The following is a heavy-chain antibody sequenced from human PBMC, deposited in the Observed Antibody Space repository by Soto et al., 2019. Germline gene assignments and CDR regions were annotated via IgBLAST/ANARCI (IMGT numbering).Heavy chain of an antibody. J-gene: IGHJ4*02. CDR2: SKNKADSYTT. D-gene: IGHD3-10*01. CDR3: AVWGSGNDFGAA. Sequence: EVQLVESGGGLVQPGGSLRLSCAASGFTFSDHYMDWVRQAPGKGLEWVGRSKNKADSYTTEYAASVKGRFTISRDGSNNSLFLQRNSLKTEDTAVFYCAVWGSGNDFGAAWGQGILVTVSS. V-gene: IGHV3-72*01. CDR1: GFTFSDHY.